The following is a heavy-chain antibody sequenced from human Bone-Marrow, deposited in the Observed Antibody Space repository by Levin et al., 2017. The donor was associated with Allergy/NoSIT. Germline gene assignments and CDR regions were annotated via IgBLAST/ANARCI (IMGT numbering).Heavy chain of an antibody. CDR2: INPNSGNT. D-gene: IGHD1-26*01. CDR3: ARGLVDWVRGSYYFVL. V-gene: IGHV1-8*01. CDR1: GTSFSGYD. J-gene: IGHJ4*02. Sequence: ASVKVSCRASGTSFSGYDINWVRQATGQGLEWMGWINPNSGNTGYGQKFQGRVTMTRDNSISTAYMDLISLRSDDTAVYYCARGLVDWVRGSYYFVLWGLGTVDTVSS.